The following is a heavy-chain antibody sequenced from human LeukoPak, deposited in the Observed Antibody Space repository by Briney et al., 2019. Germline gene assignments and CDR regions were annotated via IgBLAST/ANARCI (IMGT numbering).Heavy chain of an antibody. D-gene: IGHD3-22*01. V-gene: IGHV3-30*03. J-gene: IGHJ4*02. Sequence: PGGSLRLSCAAAGFIFSSYSMHWVRQAPGKGLEWVAVISYDGSKKYYPDFVRGRFTISRDNSKNTLFLQMNSLRAEDTAVYYCARDPHYYDSSGPEGTVWGQGTLVTVSS. CDR1: GFIFSSYS. CDR3: ARDPHYYDSSGPEGTV. CDR2: ISYDGSKK.